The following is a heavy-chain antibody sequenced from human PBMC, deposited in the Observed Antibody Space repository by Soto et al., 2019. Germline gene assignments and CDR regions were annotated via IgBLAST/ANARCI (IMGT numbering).Heavy chain of an antibody. CDR3: ARGEDEYGDYLLDY. CDR1: GGSISSGGYS. D-gene: IGHD4-17*01. CDR2: IYHSGST. J-gene: IGHJ4*02. Sequence: SETLSLTCAVSGGSISSGGYSWSWIRQPPGKGLEWIGYIYHSGSTYYNPSLKSRVTISVDRSKNQFSLKLSSVTAADTAVYYCARGEDEYGDYLLDYWGQGTLVTVSS. V-gene: IGHV4-30-2*01.